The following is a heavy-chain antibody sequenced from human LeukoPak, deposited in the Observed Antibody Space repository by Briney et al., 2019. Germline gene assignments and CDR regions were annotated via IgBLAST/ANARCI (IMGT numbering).Heavy chain of an antibody. CDR1: GFTFSSYW. J-gene: IGHJ4*02. V-gene: IGHV3-74*01. CDR2: VNSDGSST. CDR3: ARGFGSGSYSDY. Sequence: GGSLRLSCGASGFTFSSYWMHWVRQAPGKGLVWVSRVNSDGSSTSYADSVKGRFTISRDNAKNTVYLQTNSLRAEDTAVYYCARGFGSGSYSDYWGQGTLVTVSS. D-gene: IGHD3-10*01.